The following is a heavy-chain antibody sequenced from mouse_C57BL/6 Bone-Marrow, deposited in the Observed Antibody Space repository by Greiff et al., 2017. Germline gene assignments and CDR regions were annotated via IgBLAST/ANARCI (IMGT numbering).Heavy chain of an antibody. CDR3: AKYYDYDWYFDV. Sequence: QVQLQQSGAELVRPGTSVKMSCKASGYTFTNYWIGWAKQRPGHGLEWIGDIYPGGGYTNYNEKFKGKATLTADKASSTAYMQFSSLTSADSSIYYCAKYYDYDWYFDVWGTGTTVTVSS. V-gene: IGHV1-63*01. CDR1: GYTFTNYW. J-gene: IGHJ1*03. D-gene: IGHD2-4*01. CDR2: IYPGGGYT.